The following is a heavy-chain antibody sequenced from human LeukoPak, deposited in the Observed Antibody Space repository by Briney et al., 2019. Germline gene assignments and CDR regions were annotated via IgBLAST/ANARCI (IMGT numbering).Heavy chain of an antibody. V-gene: IGHV3-48*03. CDR1: GFTFSSYD. CDR3: ARALGSYYDAFDV. D-gene: IGHD1-26*01. J-gene: IGHJ3*01. Sequence: GGSLRLSCAASGFTFSSYDMNWVRQAPGKGLEWVSYISSTGYTIYYADSVKGRFTISRDNAKNTLYLQMNSLRAEDTAVYYCARALGSYYDAFDVWGQGTMVTVSS. CDR2: ISSTGYTI.